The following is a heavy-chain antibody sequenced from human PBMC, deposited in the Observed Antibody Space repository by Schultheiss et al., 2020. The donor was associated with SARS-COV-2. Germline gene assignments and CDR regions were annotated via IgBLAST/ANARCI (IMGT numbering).Heavy chain of an antibody. V-gene: IGHV1-8*01. CDR1: GYTFTSYD. D-gene: IGHD3-10*01. Sequence: ASVKVSCKASGYTFTSYDINWVRQAPGQGLEWMGRINPNSGNTGYAQKFQGRVTMTRNTSISTAYMELSSLRSEDTAVYYCARGRLWFGTRYYGMDVWGQGTTVTVSS. J-gene: IGHJ6*02. CDR2: INPNSGNT. CDR3: ARGRLWFGTRYYGMDV.